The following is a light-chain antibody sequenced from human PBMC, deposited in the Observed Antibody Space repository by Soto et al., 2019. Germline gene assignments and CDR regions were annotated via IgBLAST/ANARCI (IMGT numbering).Light chain of an antibody. CDR1: QSFRGL. Sequence: EVVLTQSPVTLSLSPGERATLSCRASQSFRGLLAWYQQKPGQAPRLLIYDASNTAPGIPDRFSGSGSGTDFTLTISRLEPEDFAVYYCQEYGTSRTFGQGTKVEIK. CDR3: QEYGTSRT. CDR2: DAS. J-gene: IGKJ1*01. V-gene: IGKV3-20*01.